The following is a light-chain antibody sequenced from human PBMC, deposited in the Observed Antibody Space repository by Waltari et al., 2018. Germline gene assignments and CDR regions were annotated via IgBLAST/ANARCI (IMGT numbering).Light chain of an antibody. CDR1: APTIGAHF. CDR3: AAWDDRLDSYV. J-gene: IGLJ1*01. V-gene: IGLV1-44*01. Sequence: QSVLTQAPSASGTPGRGVTVSCSGSAPTIGAHFVTWYKHVPGAAPKVRISRSNQRPSWAPDRFSGSKSVTSASLAISGLRSEDEADYYCAAWDDRLDSYVFGTGTRVTVL. CDR2: RSN.